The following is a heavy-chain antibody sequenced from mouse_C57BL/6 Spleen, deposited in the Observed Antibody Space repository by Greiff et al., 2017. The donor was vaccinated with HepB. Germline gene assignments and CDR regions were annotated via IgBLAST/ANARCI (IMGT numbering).Heavy chain of an antibody. CDR2: IDPEDGET. CDR3: ARGNGSSYSWFAY. J-gene: IGHJ3*01. D-gene: IGHD1-1*01. CDR1: GFNIKDYY. Sequence: VQLKESGAELVKPGASVKLSCTASGFNIKDYYMHWVKQRTEQGLEWIGRIDPEDGETKYAPKFQGKATITADTSSNTAYLQLSSLTSEDTAVYYCARGNGSSYSWFAYWGQGTLVTVSA. V-gene: IGHV14-2*01.